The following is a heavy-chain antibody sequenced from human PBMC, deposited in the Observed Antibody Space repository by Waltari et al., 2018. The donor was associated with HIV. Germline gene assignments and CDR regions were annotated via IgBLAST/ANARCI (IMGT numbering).Heavy chain of an antibody. V-gene: IGHV1-2*02. D-gene: IGHD2-2*01. CDR1: GYTFTGYY. Sequence: QVQLVQSGAEVKKPGASVKVSCKASGYTFTGYYMHWVRQAPGQGLEWMGWINPNSGGTNYAQKFQGRVTMTRDTSISTAYMELSRLRSDDTAVYYCARALVVPAAPKGWFDPWGQGTLVTVSS. CDR2: INPNSGGT. J-gene: IGHJ5*02. CDR3: ARALVVPAAPKGWFDP.